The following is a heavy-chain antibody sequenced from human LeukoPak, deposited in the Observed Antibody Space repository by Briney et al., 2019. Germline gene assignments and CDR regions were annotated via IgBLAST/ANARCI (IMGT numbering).Heavy chain of an antibody. CDR2: INHSGST. CDR3: ARGRIAARPFDY. CDR1: GGSSSGYY. Sequence: SEALSLTCAVYGGSSSGYYWSWIRQPPGKGLEWIGEINHSGSTNYNPSLKSRVTISVDTSKNQFSLKLSSVTAADTAVYYCARGRIAARPFDYWGQGTLVTVSS. D-gene: IGHD6-6*01. J-gene: IGHJ4*02. V-gene: IGHV4-34*01.